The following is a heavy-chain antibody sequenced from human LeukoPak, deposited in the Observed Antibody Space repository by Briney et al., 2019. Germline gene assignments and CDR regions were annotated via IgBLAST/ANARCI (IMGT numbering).Heavy chain of an antibody. D-gene: IGHD4-17*01. CDR3: AGPAVTRAIDAFDI. V-gene: IGHV1-18*01. CDR1: GSTFSRYG. CDR2: ISAYNGNT. J-gene: IGHJ3*02. Sequence: ASVKLSCKASGSTFSRYGISWVRQAPGQGLEWMGWISAYNGNTTYAQKLQGRVTMTTDTSTSTASMELRSLRCDDTAVYYCAGPAVTRAIDAFDIWGQGTMVTVSS.